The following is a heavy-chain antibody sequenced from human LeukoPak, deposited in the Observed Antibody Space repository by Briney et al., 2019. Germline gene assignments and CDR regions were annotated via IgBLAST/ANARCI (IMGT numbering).Heavy chain of an antibody. D-gene: IGHD3-22*01. Sequence: GGSLRLSCAASGFTFSSYWMSWVRQAPGKGLGWVANIRQDGSEEFYVDSVKGRFTISRDNAKNSLYLRMNSLRVEDTAVYYCARDGDDSSGYYGDNWGQGILVTVSS. CDR2: IRQDGSEE. J-gene: IGHJ4*02. CDR1: GFTFSSYW. CDR3: ARDGDDSSGYYGDN. V-gene: IGHV3-7*01.